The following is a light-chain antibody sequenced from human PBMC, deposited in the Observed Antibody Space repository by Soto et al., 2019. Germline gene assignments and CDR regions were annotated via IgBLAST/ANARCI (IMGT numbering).Light chain of an antibody. CDR2: DVS. Sequence: EIVLMQSPGTLSLSPGERATLSCRASQSATSSYLAWYQHKPGQAPRLLIYDVSSRATGIPDRFSGSGSGTDFTLTISGLEPEDFAVYYCQQYGNSLVTFGQGTKLEIK. CDR3: QQYGNSLVT. J-gene: IGKJ2*01. V-gene: IGKV3-20*01. CDR1: QSATSSY.